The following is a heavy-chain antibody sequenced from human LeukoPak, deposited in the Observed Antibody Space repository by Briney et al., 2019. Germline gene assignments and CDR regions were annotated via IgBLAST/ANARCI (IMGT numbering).Heavy chain of an antibody. Sequence: SETLSLTCTVSYGSISTSTYDWDWIRQPPGKGLEWVGGAHHSGSSYHNPSPKSRLTFSVDPSKYQLSLKLSAVTAADTAVYYGAKRGSYSPSGLDVWGQGTTVTVSS. V-gene: IGHV4-39*01. CDR3: AKRGSYSPSGLDV. J-gene: IGHJ6*02. D-gene: IGHD1-26*01. CDR2: AHHSGSS. CDR1: YGSISTSTYD.